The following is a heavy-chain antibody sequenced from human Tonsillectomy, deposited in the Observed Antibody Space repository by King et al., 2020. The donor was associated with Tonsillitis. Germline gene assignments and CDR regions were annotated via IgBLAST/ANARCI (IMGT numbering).Heavy chain of an antibody. D-gene: IGHD3-10*01. CDR2: ISFDGNTR. Sequence: VQLVESGGGVVQPGRSLRLSCTTSGFNFSTYGMNWVRQAPGKGPEWVSAISFDGNTRHYADSVKGRFTISKDEPRKKVYLQMNFVRPEDTGVYYCARGGSEWYDGWDFWGEGTLVRVSS. CDR3: ARGGSEWYDGWDF. CDR1: GFNFSTYG. V-gene: IGHV3-30*03. J-gene: IGHJ4*02.